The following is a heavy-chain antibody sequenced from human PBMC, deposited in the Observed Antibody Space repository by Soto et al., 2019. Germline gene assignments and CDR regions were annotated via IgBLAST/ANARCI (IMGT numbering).Heavy chain of an antibody. J-gene: IGHJ2*01. D-gene: IGHD5-12*01. Sequence: QVQLVESGGGVVQPGGSLRLSCAASGFTFNNYGMHWVRQAPGEGLEWVAVVSYDGRVQYYADSAKGRFTISRDNSKNTLYLKMNSLRDDGTAAYYCANEISPRAGKWIFARWGPGTLVTVSS. V-gene: IGHV3-30*18. CDR2: VSYDGRVQ. CDR1: GFTFNNYG. CDR3: ANEISPRAGKWIFAR.